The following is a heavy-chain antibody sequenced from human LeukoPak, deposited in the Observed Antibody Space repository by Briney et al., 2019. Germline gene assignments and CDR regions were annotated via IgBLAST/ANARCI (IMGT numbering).Heavy chain of an antibody. CDR2: IYYSGST. V-gene: IGHV4-59*08. J-gene: IGHJ4*02. Sequence: PSETLSLTCTVSGGSISSYYWSWIRQPPGKGLEWIGYIYYSGSTNYNPSLKSRVTISVDTSKNQFSLKLSSETAADTAVYYCARGTGYGGYAFDYWGQGTLVTVSS. D-gene: IGHD5-12*01. CDR1: GGSISSYY. CDR3: ARGTGYGGYAFDY.